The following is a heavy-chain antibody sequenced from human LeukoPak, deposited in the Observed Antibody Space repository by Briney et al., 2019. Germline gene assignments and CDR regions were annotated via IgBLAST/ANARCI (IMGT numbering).Heavy chain of an antibody. Sequence: PSETLSLTCTVSGGSISSYYWSWIRQPPGKGLEWIGYIYYSGSINYNPSLKSRVTISVDTSKNQFSLKLSSVTAADTAVYYCARDRGYYDILTGYSGGSYFDYWGQGTLVTVSS. CDR2: IYYSGSI. CDR1: GGSISSYY. D-gene: IGHD3-9*01. J-gene: IGHJ4*02. CDR3: ARDRGYYDILTGYSGGSYFDY. V-gene: IGHV4-59*01.